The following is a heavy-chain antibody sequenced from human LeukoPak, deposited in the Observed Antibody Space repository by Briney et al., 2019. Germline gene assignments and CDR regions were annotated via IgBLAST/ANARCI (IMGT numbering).Heavy chain of an antibody. J-gene: IGHJ3*02. D-gene: IGHD5-24*01. CDR2: ISYDGSNK. Sequence: PGGSLRLSCAASGFTFSSYAMHWVRQAPGKGLEWVAIISYDGSNKYYADSVKGRFTISRDNSKNTLYLQMNSLRAEDTAVYYCARSLRRDGYNYAFDIWGQGTMVTVSS. CDR3: ARSLRRDGYNYAFDI. V-gene: IGHV3-30-3*01. CDR1: GFTFSSYA.